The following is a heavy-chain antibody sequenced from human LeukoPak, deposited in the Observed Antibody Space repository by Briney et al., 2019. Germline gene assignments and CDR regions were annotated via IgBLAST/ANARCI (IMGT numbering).Heavy chain of an antibody. J-gene: IGHJ4*02. V-gene: IGHV4-59*01. D-gene: IGHD3-10*01. Sequence: SETLSLTCTVSGGSISSYYWSWIRQPPGKGLEWIGNIYYSGSTNYNPSLKSRVTISVDTSKNQFSLKLSSVTAADTAVYYCARGSMVRGKYDYWGQGTLVTVSS. CDR3: ARGSMVRGKYDY. CDR2: IYYSGST. CDR1: GGSISSYY.